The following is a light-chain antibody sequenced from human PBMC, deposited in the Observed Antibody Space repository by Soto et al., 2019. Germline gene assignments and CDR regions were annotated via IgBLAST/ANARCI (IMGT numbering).Light chain of an antibody. CDR2: AAS. Sequence: DIQMTQSPSSVSASVGDRVNITCRASQRISSWLAWYQQKPGKAPNLLIYAASSLQSGVPSRFSGIGSGTDFTLTISSLQPEDFATSYCEQADTFPLTFGGGTKVEIK. CDR1: QRISSW. CDR3: EQADTFPLT. V-gene: IGKV1-12*01. J-gene: IGKJ4*01.